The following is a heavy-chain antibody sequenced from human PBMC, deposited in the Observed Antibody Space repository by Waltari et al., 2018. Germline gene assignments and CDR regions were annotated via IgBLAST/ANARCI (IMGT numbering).Heavy chain of an antibody. V-gene: IGHV3-30*02. CDR1: GFTVSRYG. CDR3: AKSSGYGLDY. Sequence: QLQLVESGGGVVQPGGPLRTSCAASGFTVSRYGMHWVRQAPGKGLEWVAFIRYDGSNKYYADSVKGRFTISRDNSKNTLYLQMNSLRAEDTAVYYCAKSSGYGLDYWGQGTLVTVSS. D-gene: IGHD5-12*01. CDR2: IRYDGSNK. J-gene: IGHJ4*02.